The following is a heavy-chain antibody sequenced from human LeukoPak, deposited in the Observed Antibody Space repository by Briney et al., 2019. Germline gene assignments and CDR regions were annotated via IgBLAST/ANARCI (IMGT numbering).Heavy chain of an antibody. Sequence: PGGSLRLSCAASGFTFSSYSMNWVRQAPGKGLEWVSSISSSSYIYYADSVKGRFTISRDNAKNSLYLQMNSLRAEDTAVYYCARDSNYYDSSGYYLFDYWGQGTLVTVSS. CDR2: ISSSSYI. CDR3: ARDSNYYDSSGYYLFDY. V-gene: IGHV3-21*01. J-gene: IGHJ4*02. D-gene: IGHD3-22*01. CDR1: GFTFSSYS.